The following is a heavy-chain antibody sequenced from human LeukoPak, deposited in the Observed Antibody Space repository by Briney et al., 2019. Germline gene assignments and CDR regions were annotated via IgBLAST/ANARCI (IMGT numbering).Heavy chain of an antibody. CDR1: GLTFSSYA. V-gene: IGHV3-30-3*01. J-gene: IGHJ5*02. Sequence: GRSLRLSCAASGLTFSSYAMHWVRQAPGKGLEWVAVISYDGSNKYYADSVKGRFTISRDNSKNTLYLQMNSLRAEDTAVYYCARGPHYYGSGSYYSWFDPWGQGTLVTVSS. CDR2: ISYDGSNK. D-gene: IGHD3-10*01. CDR3: ARGPHYYGSGSYYSWFDP.